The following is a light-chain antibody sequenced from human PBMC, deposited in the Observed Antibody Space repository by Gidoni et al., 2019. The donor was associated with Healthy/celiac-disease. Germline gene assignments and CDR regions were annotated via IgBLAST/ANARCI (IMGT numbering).Light chain of an antibody. J-gene: IGKJ4*01. CDR3: QQRSNWPLT. Sequence: EIVLTPSPATLSLSPGERATLSCRASQSVGSYLAWYRQKPGQAPRLLIYDASDRAAGIPARFSGSGSGTDFSLTISSLEPEDFAVYYCQQRSNWPLTFGGGTKVEIK. CDR1: QSVGSY. CDR2: DAS. V-gene: IGKV3-11*01.